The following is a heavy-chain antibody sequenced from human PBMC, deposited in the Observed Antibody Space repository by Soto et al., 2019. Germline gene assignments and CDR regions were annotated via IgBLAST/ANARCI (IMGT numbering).Heavy chain of an antibody. CDR1: GFTFSSYG. CDR3: AKDAGYSSGCFDY. Sequence: VQLVESGGGVVQPGRSLRLSCAASGFTFSSYGMHWVRQAPGKGLEWVAVISYDGSNKYYADSVKGRFTISRDNSKNTLYLQMNSLRAEDTAVYYCAKDAGYSSGCFDYWGQGTLVTVSS. V-gene: IGHV3-30*18. CDR2: ISYDGSNK. J-gene: IGHJ4*02. D-gene: IGHD6-19*01.